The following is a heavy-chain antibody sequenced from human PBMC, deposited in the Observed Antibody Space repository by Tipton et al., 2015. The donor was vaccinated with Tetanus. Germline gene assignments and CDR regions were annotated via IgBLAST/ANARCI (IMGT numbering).Heavy chain of an antibody. CDR3: ARTAVNWFDP. CDR1: GDSISSGGYY. V-gene: IGHV4-31*03. Sequence: LRLSCTVAGDSISSGGYYWNWVRQNPGKGLEWLGYIFSGGTTFYSPSLNGRVSMSLDKSKNQFSLKLRSVTAADTAFYYCARTAVNWFDPWGQGILVTVSS. CDR2: IFSGGTT. D-gene: IGHD2-21*02. J-gene: IGHJ5*02.